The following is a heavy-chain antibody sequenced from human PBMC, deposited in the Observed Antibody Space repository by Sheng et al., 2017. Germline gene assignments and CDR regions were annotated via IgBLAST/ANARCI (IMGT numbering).Heavy chain of an antibody. CDR2: ISAYNGNT. Sequence: QVQLVQSGAEVKKPGASVKVSCKASGYTFSNYGISWVRQAPGQGLEWMGWISAYNGNTNYAQKLQGRVTMTTDTSTSTAYMELRSLRSDDTAVYYCARGYCTNGVCYGMYYFDYWGQGTLVTVSS. V-gene: IGHV1-18*01. CDR1: GYTFSNYG. D-gene: IGHD2-8*01. J-gene: IGHJ4*02. CDR3: ARGYCTNGVCYGMYYFDY.